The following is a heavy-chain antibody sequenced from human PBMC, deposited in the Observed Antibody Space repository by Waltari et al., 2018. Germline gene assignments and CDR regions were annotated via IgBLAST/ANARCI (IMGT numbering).Heavy chain of an antibody. Sequence: QVQLQESGPGLVKPSETLSLTCTVSGGSISSYYWSWIRQPPGKGLEWIGYIYYSGSTNYNPSLKSRVPISVDTPKHQFSLKLSSVTAADTAVYYCARDSPGPLLFGDWGQATLVTASS. V-gene: IGHV4-59*01. CDR3: ARDSPGPLLFGD. J-gene: IGHJ4*02. CDR1: GGSISSYY. CDR2: IYYSGST. D-gene: IGHD3-10*02.